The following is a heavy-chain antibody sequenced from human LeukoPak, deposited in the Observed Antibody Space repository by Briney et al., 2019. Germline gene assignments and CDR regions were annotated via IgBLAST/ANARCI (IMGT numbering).Heavy chain of an antibody. CDR2: ISSSGSAI. J-gene: IGHJ4*02. CDR1: GFTFSDYY. V-gene: IGHV3-11*01. Sequence: GGSLRLSCAASGFTFSDYYMSWIRQAPGKGLEWVSYISSSGSAIYYADSVKGRFTISRDNTKNSLYLQVNSLRAEDTAVYYCARERNSYFDYWGQGTLVTVSS. D-gene: IGHD1-14*01. CDR3: ARERNSYFDY.